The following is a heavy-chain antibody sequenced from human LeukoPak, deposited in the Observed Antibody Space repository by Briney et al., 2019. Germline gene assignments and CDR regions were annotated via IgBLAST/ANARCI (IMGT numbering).Heavy chain of an antibody. J-gene: IGHJ3*02. D-gene: IGHD6-13*01. V-gene: IGHV3-20*04. Sequence: GGSLRLSCAASGFTFDDYGMNWVRQAPGKGLEWVSSINWNGGSTGYADSVKGRFTISRDNAKNSLYLQMNSLRAEDTAVYFCAGDRNSFGIASSSRSHDPYAFDIWGQGTMVTVSS. CDR3: AGDRNSFGIASSSRSHDPYAFDI. CDR2: INWNGGST. CDR1: GFTFDDYG.